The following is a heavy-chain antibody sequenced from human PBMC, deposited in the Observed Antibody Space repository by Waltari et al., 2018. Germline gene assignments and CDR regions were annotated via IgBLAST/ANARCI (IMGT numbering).Heavy chain of an antibody. D-gene: IGHD1-26*01. J-gene: IGHJ6*02. Sequence: EVQLLESGGGLVQPGGSLKLSCAASGFTFSPYAMNWVRQAPGKGLEWVSIIRVSGLSADYADSVKGRFIISRDNSKNTLYLQMNSLRVDDTAVYYCAKGGRERGMDVWGQGTTVTVSS. CDR1: GFTFSPYA. CDR3: AKGGRERGMDV. CDR2: IRVSGLSA. V-gene: IGHV3-23*01.